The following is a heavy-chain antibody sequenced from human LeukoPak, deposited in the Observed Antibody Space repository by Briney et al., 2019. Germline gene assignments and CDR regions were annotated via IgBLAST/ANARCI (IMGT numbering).Heavy chain of an antibody. V-gene: IGHV3-30*18. Sequence: GGSLRLSWAASGFTFSYSGMHWVRQAPGKGLEWVALISDDGSNKNYAASVKGRFTISRDNSKNALYLQMDSLKTEDTAVYYCAKDGLGSSGWYGDYWGQGTLVTVSS. CDR1: GFTFSYSG. D-gene: IGHD6-19*01. CDR2: ISDDGSNK. J-gene: IGHJ4*02. CDR3: AKDGLGSSGWYGDY.